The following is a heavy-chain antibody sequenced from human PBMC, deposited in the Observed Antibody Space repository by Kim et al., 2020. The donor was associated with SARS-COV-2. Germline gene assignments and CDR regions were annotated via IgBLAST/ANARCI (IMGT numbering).Heavy chain of an antibody. CDR1: GGSISGYY. Sequence: SETLSLTCTVSGGSISGYYWSWIRQPPGKGLEWIGYIYYSGSTTYNPSLKSRVTISLDTSKNQFSLKLSSVTAADTAVYYCVRGGPPISGVAQGFDYWG. D-gene: IGHD3-3*02. J-gene: IGHJ4*01. V-gene: IGHV4-59*08. CDR2: IYYSGST. CDR3: VRGGPPISGVAQGFDY.